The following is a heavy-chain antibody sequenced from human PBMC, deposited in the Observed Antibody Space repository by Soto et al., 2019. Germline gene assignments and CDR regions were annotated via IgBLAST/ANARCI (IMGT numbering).Heavy chain of an antibody. D-gene: IGHD3-22*01. CDR2: ISYDGSNK. CDR1: GFTFSSYA. J-gene: IGHJ1*01. Sequence: GGSLRLSCAASGFTFSSYAMHWVRQAPGKGLEWVAVISYDGSNKYYADSVKGRFTISRDNSKNTLYLQMNSLRAEDTAVYYCARDYDSSGYYYDWGQGTLVTVSS. CDR3: ARDYDSSGYYYD. V-gene: IGHV3-30-3*01.